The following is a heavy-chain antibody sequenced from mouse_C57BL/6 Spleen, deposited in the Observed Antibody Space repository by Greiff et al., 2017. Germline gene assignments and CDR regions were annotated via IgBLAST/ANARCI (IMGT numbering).Heavy chain of an antibody. J-gene: IGHJ4*01. D-gene: IGHD1-1*01. CDR3: ARDYYGSSYYAMDD. CDR1: GYAFSSSW. V-gene: IGHV1-82*01. CDR2: IYPGDGDT. Sequence: VQLQQSGPELVKPGASVKISCKASGYAFSSSWMNWVKQRPGKGLEWIGRIYPGDGDTNYNGKFKGQATLTADKSSSTAYMQLSSQTSEDAAVFVGARDYYGSSYYAMDDWGQGTSVTVAS.